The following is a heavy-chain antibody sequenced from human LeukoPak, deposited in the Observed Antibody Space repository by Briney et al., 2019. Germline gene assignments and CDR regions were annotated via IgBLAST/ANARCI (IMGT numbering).Heavy chain of an antibody. Sequence: SETLSLTCTVSGGSISSYYWSWIRQPPGKGLEWIGYIYYSGSTNYNPSLKSRGTISVDTSKNQFSLKLSSVTAADTAVYYCARGGDVRGVEYWGQGTLVTVPS. CDR2: IYYSGST. J-gene: IGHJ4*02. CDR1: GGSISSYY. V-gene: IGHV4-59*08. CDR3: ARGGDVRGVEY. D-gene: IGHD3-10*01.